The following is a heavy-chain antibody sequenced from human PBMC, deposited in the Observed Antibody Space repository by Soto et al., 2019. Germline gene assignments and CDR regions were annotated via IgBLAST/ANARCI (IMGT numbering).Heavy chain of an antibody. D-gene: IGHD3-3*02. V-gene: IGHV1-69*08. CDR3: ATDKYGAGRVGVHF. Sequence: QVQLVQSGAEVKKPGASLRVSCETSGGTSTIYTITWVRQAPGQGLQWMGRIVPTLRITNYAQEFQGRLTITADSSTSTAHTELTSLTSEDTAVYSCATDKYGAGRVGVHFWGQGTLVTVSS. CDR1: GGTSTIYT. J-gene: IGHJ4*02. CDR2: IVPTLRIT.